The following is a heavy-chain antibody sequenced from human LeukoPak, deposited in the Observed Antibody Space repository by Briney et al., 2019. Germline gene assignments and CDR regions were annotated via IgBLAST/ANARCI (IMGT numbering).Heavy chain of an antibody. J-gene: IGHJ4*02. Sequence: GGSLRLSCAASGFTFSSYGMHWVRQAPGKGLEWVSVLYSDGTTYYADSVKGRFTISRDNSKNSLYLQINNVRAEDTAMYYCASAAYDSNGYTANHDYWGQGTLVTVSS. D-gene: IGHD3-22*01. CDR2: LYSDGTT. CDR1: GFTFSSYG. V-gene: IGHV3-NL1*01. CDR3: ASAAYDSNGYTANHDY.